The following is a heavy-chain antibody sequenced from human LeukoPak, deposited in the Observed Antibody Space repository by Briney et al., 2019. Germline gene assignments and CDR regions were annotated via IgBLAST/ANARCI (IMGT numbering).Heavy chain of an antibody. CDR3: ARAATVVTLTGVYYYYYGMDV. V-gene: IGHV1-2*02. Sequence: ASVKVSCKASGYTFTGYYMHWVRQAPGQGLEWMGWINPNSGGTNYAQKFQGRVTMTRDTSISTAYMELSRLRSEDTAVYYCARAATVVTLTGVYYYYYGMDVWGQGTTVTVSS. CDR1: GYTFTGYY. D-gene: IGHD4-23*01. CDR2: INPNSGGT. J-gene: IGHJ6*02.